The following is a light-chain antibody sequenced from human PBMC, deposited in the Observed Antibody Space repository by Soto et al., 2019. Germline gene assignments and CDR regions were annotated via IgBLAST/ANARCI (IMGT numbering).Light chain of an antibody. J-gene: IGKJ1*01. Sequence: VFTQSPGTLSLSPGARATLSCRASQSLSSSNLAWYQQKPGQAPRLFIYGASSRATDIPDRFSGSGSGTDGTLNISRLEPEDVEVDDGQQYGSSPLTFCQGTKVDNK. CDR2: GAS. CDR3: QQYGSSPLT. CDR1: QSLSSSN. V-gene: IGKV3-20*01.